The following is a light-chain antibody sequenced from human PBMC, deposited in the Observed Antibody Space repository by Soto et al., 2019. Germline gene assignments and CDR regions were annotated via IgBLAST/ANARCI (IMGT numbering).Light chain of an antibody. CDR2: GAS. CDR1: QSVSSSY. J-gene: IGKJ3*01. V-gene: IGKV3-20*01. Sequence: EIVLTQSPGTLSLSPGERATLSCRASQSVSSSYLAWYQQKPGQAPRLLIYGASSRATGIPDRFSGSGSGTDVTLTISRLEPEDFAVYYCQQYGSSPQFTFGHRTKVDI. CDR3: QQYGSSPQFT.